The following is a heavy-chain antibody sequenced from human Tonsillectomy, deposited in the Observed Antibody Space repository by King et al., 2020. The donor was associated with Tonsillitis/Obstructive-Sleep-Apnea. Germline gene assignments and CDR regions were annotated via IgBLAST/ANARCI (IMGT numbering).Heavy chain of an antibody. V-gene: IGHV3-30*03. J-gene: IGHJ4*02. Sequence: VQLVESGGGVVQPGRSLRLSCAASGFTFSDYGMHWGRQAPGKGREWVTLISFDGNEKFHADSVKGRFTISRDNAKNNVYLQMNSLRAEEKAVYYCARDRSSSWALDYWGQGTLVTVSS. CDR3: ARDRSSSWALDY. CDR2: ISFDGNEK. D-gene: IGHD6-13*01. CDR1: GFTFSDYG.